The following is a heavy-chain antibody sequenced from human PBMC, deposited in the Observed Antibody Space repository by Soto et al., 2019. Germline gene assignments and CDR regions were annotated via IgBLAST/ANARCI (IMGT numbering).Heavy chain of an antibody. V-gene: IGHV3-21*01. CDR2: IRNNATYI. Sequence: GGSLRLSCAAYGFTFSSYGMHWVRQAPGKGLEWVSSIRNNATYIFYADSVKGRFTISRDNAKNSLYLQMNSLRAEDTAVYYCARDSNSPSWGQGTRVTVSS. CDR1: GFTFSSYG. D-gene: IGHD6-13*01. CDR3: ARDSNSPS. J-gene: IGHJ5*02.